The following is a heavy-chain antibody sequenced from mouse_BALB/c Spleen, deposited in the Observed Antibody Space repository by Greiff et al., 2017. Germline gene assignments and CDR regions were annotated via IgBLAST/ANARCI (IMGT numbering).Heavy chain of an antibody. CDR1: GYTFTSYV. CDR3: ARTYEGAMDY. CDR2: INPSNGRT. Sequence: QVQLQQSGPELVKPGASVKMSCKASGYTFTSYVMHWVKQKPGQGLEWIGEINPSNGRTNYNEKFKSKATLTVDKSSSTAYMQLSSLTSEDSAVYYCARTYEGAMDYWGQGTSVTVSS. J-gene: IGHJ4*01. V-gene: IGHV1S81*02. D-gene: IGHD2-3*01.